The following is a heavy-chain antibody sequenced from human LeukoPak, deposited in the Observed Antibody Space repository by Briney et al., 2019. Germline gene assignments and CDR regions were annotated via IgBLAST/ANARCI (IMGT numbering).Heavy chain of an antibody. J-gene: IGHJ1*01. CDR2: FDPEDGET. CDR3: ARAPFKGWNDREYFQH. Sequence: GASVKVSCKVSGYTLTELSMHWVRQAPGKGLEWMGGFDPEDGETIYAEKFQGRVTMTEDTSTDTAYMELSSLRSDDTAVYYCARAPFKGWNDREYFQHWGQGTLVTVSS. V-gene: IGHV1-24*01. CDR1: GYTLTELS. D-gene: IGHD1-1*01.